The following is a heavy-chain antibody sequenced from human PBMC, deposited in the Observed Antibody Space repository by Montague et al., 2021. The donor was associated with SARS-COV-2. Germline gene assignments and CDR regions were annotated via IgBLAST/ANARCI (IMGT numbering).Heavy chain of an antibody. D-gene: IGHD3-10*01. J-gene: IGHJ4*02. CDR2: ISTSSSSI. CDR1: GFTFSSFN. Sequence: SLRLSCAASGFTFSSFNMNWVRQAPGKGLEWVSFISTSSSSIYYSDSVRVRFTISRDKAKNSLYLQMNSLRDEDTAVYYCARERGDYGADGGFDFWGQGTLVTVSS. V-gene: IGHV3-48*02. CDR3: ARERGDYGADGGFDF.